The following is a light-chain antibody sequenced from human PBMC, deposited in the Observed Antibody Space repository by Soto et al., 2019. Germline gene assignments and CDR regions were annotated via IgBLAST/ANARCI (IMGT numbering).Light chain of an antibody. J-gene: IGKJ1*01. V-gene: IGKV3-15*01. CDR3: QHYNYWPST. CDR1: QNGSNK. CDR2: GAS. Sequence: MNQSPVTLSVTEGERVTLSCRASQNGSNKIGWYQQKPGAAPRLIIYGASAKASGIPSRCSGSGSRTEFTLTSSSQQADDLAAYCCQHYNYWPSTFGQGTKVDIK.